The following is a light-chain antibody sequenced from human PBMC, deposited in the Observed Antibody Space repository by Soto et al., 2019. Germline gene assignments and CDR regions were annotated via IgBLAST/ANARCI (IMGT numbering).Light chain of an antibody. CDR1: QSVGSY. Sequence: EIVLTQSPATLSLSPGDRATLYCRASQSVGSYLGWYQQRPGQAPRLLIYDASNRSTAIPSRFSGSGSGTDFTLTISSLEPEDFAVYYCQQRSDWPSTFGGGTKVEI. J-gene: IGKJ4*01. V-gene: IGKV3-11*01. CDR3: QQRSDWPST. CDR2: DAS.